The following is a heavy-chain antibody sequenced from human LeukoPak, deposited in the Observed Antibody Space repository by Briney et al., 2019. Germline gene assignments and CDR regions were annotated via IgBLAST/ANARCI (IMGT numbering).Heavy chain of an antibody. V-gene: IGHV4-34*01. CDR3: ARGPPDSSSWYHYNY. CDR1: GGSFSGYY. CDR2: INHSGST. Sequence: PSETLSLTCGVSGGSFSGYYWTWIRQSPGKGLEWIGEINHSGSTKYNPSLESRVTISVDTSKNQYSLKLTSVTAADTAVYYCARGPPDSSSWYHYNYWGQGTLVTVSS. D-gene: IGHD6-13*01. J-gene: IGHJ4*02.